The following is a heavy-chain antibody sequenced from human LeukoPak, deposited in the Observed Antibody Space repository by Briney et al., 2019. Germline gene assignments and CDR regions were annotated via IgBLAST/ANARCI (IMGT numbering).Heavy chain of an antibody. CDR1: GYTLTELS. V-gene: IGHV1-24*01. CDR2: FDPEDGET. D-gene: IGHD3-10*01. J-gene: IGHJ4*02. CDR3: ATENGSGSYYPFDY. Sequence: GALVKVSCKVSGYTLTELSMHWVRQAPGKGLEWMGGFDPEDGETIYAQKFQGRVTMTEDTSTDTAYMELSSLRSEDTAVYYCATENGSGSYYPFDYWGQGTLVTVSS.